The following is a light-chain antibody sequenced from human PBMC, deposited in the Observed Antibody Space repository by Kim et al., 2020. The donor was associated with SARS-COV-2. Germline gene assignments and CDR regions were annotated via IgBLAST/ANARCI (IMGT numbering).Light chain of an antibody. J-gene: IGLJ2*01. CDR2: GKN. V-gene: IGLV3-19*01. CDR3: NSRDSSGNHLV. CDR1: SLRSYY. Sequence: LGQTVRITCQGDSLRSYYASWYQQKPGQAPVLVIYGKNNRPSGIPDRFSGSSSGNTTSLTITGAQAEDEADYYCNSRDSSGNHLVFGGGTQLTVL.